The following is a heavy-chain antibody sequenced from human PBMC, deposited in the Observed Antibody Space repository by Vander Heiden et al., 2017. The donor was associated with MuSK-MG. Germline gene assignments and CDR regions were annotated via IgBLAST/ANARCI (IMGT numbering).Heavy chain of an antibody. CDR3: AREKYCSSTSCPYMDV. J-gene: IGHJ6*03. CDR2: INHSGST. V-gene: IGHV4-34*01. CDR1: GGSFSSYY. Sequence: QVQIQQWGEGLLKPSETLSLTCAVYGGSFSSYYWSWIRQPPGTGLEWIGEINHSGSTNYNPSLKSRVTISVDTSKKQFSLKLSSVTAADTAVYYCAREKYCSSTSCPYMDVWGKGTAVTVSS. D-gene: IGHD2-2*01.